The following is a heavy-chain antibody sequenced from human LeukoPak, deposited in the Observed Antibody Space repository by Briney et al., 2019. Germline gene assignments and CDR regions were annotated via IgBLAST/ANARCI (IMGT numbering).Heavy chain of an antibody. CDR2: IYYSGST. J-gene: IGHJ4*02. D-gene: IGHD3-22*01. Sequence: SETLSLTCTVSGGSISSSSYYWGWIRQPPGKGLEWIGSIYYSGSTYYNPSLKSRVTISVDTSKNQFSLKLSSVTAADTAVYYCAREGPDSSGYSVDYWGQGTLVTVSS. CDR3: AREGPDSSGYSVDY. CDR1: GGSISSSSYY. V-gene: IGHV4-39*07.